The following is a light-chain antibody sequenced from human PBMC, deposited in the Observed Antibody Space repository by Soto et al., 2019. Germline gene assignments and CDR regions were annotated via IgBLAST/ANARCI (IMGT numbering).Light chain of an antibody. Sequence: QSVLAQPRSVSGSPGQSVSISCTGISTNVGGDNYVAWYQQHPGKAPKLMIFDVSSRPSGVPDRFSGSKSGNTASLTISGLQAEDVADYYCCSYVGNYIYVFGTGTKVTVL. CDR2: DVS. CDR1: STNVGGDNY. J-gene: IGLJ1*01. V-gene: IGLV2-11*01. CDR3: CSYVGNYIYV.